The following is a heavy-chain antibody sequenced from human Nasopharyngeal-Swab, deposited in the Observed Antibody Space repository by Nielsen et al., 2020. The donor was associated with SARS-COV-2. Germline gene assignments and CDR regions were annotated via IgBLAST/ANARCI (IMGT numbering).Heavy chain of an antibody. CDR3: ARVVVGTGGYYYYMDV. D-gene: IGHD2-21*01. Sequence: SETLSLTCTVSGGSISSYYWSWIRQPPGKGLEWIGYIYYSGSTNYNPSLKSRVTISVDTSKNQFSLKLSSVTAADTAVYYCARVVVGTGGYYYYMDVGGKGTTVTRLL. J-gene: IGHJ6*03. V-gene: IGHV4-59*01. CDR1: GGSISSYY. CDR2: IYYSGST.